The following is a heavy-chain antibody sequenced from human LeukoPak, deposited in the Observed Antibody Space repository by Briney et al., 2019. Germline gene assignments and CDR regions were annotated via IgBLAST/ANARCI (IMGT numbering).Heavy chain of an antibody. CDR3: ARVVAVAGTSRGHFDY. Sequence: GGSLRLSCAASGFTFSSYSMNWVRQAPAKGLEWVSSISSGSGYIYYADSVKGRFTISRDNAKNSLYLQMNSLRAEDTAVYYCARVVAVAGTSRGHFDYWGQGTLVTVSS. V-gene: IGHV3-21*01. CDR1: GFTFSSYS. CDR2: ISSGSGYI. D-gene: IGHD6-19*01. J-gene: IGHJ4*02.